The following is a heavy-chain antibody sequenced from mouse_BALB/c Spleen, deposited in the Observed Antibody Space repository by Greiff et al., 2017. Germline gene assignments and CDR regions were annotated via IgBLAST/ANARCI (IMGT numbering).Heavy chain of an antibody. Sequence: VKVVESGGGLVQPGGSRKLSCAASGFTFSSFGMHWVRQAPEQGLEWVAYISSGSSTIYYAETVKGRFTISRDNPKNTLFLQRTSRRSEDTAMYYCARWDGYYGPFAYWGQGTLVTVAA. CDR3: ARWDGYYGPFAY. CDR1: GFTFSSFG. J-gene: IGHJ3*01. CDR2: ISSGSSTI. V-gene: IGHV5-17*02. D-gene: IGHD2-3*01.